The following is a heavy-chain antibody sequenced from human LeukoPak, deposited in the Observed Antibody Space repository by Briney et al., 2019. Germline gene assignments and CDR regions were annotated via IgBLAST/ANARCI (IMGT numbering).Heavy chain of an antibody. Sequence: GGSLRLSCAASGFTFSSCAMSWVRQAPGGGVVWVSRINTDGSSTTYQASVKGRFTLSGDNATNRLYLKLNSLRAEHTAVYFCTRDVQTSGWHSWFDPWGQGTLVTVSS. CDR2: INTDGSST. V-gene: IGHV3-74*03. D-gene: IGHD6-19*01. CDR1: GFTFSSCA. J-gene: IGHJ5*02. CDR3: TRDVQTSGWHSWFDP.